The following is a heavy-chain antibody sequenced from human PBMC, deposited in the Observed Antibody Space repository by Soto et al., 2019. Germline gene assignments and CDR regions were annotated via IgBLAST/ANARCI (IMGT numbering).Heavy chain of an antibody. V-gene: IGHV4-59*01. CDR3: AREALEYQMLGWFDP. D-gene: IGHD2-2*01. CDR1: GGSIGHYR. Sequence: SETLSLTCTVSGGSIGHYRWSWIRQPPGKGLEWIGHFFYSGRTNYNPSLKSRVTMSVDTSKNQFSLKLTSVTAADTAVYYCAREALEYQMLGWFDPWGQGTLVTVSS. J-gene: IGHJ5*02. CDR2: FFYSGRT.